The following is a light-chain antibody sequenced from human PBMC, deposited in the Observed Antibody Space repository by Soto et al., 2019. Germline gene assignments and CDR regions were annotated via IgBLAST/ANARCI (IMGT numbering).Light chain of an antibody. CDR1: QSISSYY. J-gene: IGKJ4*01. V-gene: IGKV3-20*01. Sequence: EIVLTQSPGTLSLSPGERATLSCMASQSISSYYLAWYQQKPGQAPRLLIYTASSRATGIPDRFTGSRSGTDFTLTICRLEPEDFAVYYCQQYSSSSPLTFGGGTKVEIK. CDR3: QQYSSSSPLT. CDR2: TAS.